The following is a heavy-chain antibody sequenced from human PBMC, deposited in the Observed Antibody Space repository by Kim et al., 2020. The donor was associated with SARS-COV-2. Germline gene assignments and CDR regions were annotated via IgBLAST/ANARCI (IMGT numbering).Heavy chain of an antibody. CDR3: SRVLTGTTFSRKYYFDY. V-gene: IGHV4-30-2*04. Sequence: KSRVTISVDTSKNQFSLKLSSVTAADTAVYYCSRVLTGTTFSRKYYFDYWGQGTLVTVSS. D-gene: IGHD1-20*01. J-gene: IGHJ4*02.